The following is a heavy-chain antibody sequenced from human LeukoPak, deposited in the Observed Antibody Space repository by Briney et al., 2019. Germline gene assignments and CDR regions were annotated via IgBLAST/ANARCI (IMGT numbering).Heavy chain of an antibody. D-gene: IGHD2-15*01. Sequence: GGSLRLSCAASGFTFSSYAMSWVRQAPGKGLEWVSAISGSGGSTYYADSVKGRFTISRDNSKNTLYLQMNSLRAEDTAVYYCAKVRGGSVVAPRGAFDIWGQGTMVTVSS. CDR3: AKVRGGSVVAPRGAFDI. CDR2: ISGSGGST. CDR1: GFTFSSYA. V-gene: IGHV3-23*01. J-gene: IGHJ3*02.